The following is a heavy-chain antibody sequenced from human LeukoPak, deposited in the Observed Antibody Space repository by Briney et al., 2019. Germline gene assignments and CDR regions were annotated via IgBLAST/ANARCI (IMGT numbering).Heavy chain of an antibody. CDR2: IYHSGST. D-gene: IGHD6-19*01. V-gene: IGHV4-4*02. J-gene: IGHJ4*02. CDR1: GGSISSSNW. Sequence: SGTLSLTCAVSGGSISSSNWWSRVRQPPGKGLEWIGEIYHSGSTNYNPSLKSRVTISVDKSKNQFSLKLSSVTAADTAVYYCARVSSVAGYYFDYWGQGTLVTVSS. CDR3: ARVSSVAGYYFDY.